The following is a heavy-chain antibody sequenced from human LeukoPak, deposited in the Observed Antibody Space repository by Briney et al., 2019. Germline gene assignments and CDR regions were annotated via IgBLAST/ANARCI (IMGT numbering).Heavy chain of an antibody. CDR1: GGSFSGYY. V-gene: IGHV4-34*01. CDR3: ASTSGYSSSWYRVAYGMDV. Sequence: SETLSLTCAVYGGSFSGYYWSWIRQPPGKGLEWIGEINHSGSTNYNPSLKSRVTISVDTPKNQFSLKLSSVTAADTAVYYCASTSGYSSSWYRVAYGMDVWGQGTTVTVSS. CDR2: INHSGST. D-gene: IGHD6-13*01. J-gene: IGHJ6*02.